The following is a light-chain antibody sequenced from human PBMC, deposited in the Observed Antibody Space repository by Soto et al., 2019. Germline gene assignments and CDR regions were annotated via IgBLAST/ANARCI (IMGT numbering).Light chain of an antibody. CDR2: DAS. V-gene: IGKV1-33*01. CDR1: QGISNY. J-gene: IGKJ4*02. CDR3: QQYDNLPLT. Sequence: DIQMTQSPASLSSSVGDRVTITCKASQGISNYLNWYQQKPGKAPKLLIYDASNLETGVPSRFSGSGSGTDFTFTISSLQPEDIATYYCQQYDNLPLTFGGGTKVEIK.